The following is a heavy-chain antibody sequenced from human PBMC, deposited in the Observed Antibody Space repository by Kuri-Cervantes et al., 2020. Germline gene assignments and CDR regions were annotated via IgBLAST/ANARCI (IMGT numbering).Heavy chain of an antibody. J-gene: IGHJ6*02. V-gene: IGHV4-39*01. CDR3: ARIEYGDYPRRRYYGMDV. CDR2: IYYSGST. CDR1: GFTVSSNY. D-gene: IGHD4-17*01. Sequence: ESLKISCAASGFTVSSNYMSWVRQPPGKGLEWIGSIYYSGSTYYNPSLKSRVTISVDTSKNQFSLKLSSVTAADTAVYYCARIEYGDYPRRRYYGMDVWGQGTTVTVSS.